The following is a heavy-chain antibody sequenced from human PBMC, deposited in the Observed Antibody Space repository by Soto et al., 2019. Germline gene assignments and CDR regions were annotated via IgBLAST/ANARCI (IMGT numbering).Heavy chain of an antibody. V-gene: IGHV3-48*03. D-gene: IGHD3-10*01. CDR1: GFTFSSYE. Sequence: EVQLVESGGGLVQPGGSLRLSCAASGFTFSSYEMNWVRLAPGKGLEWVSYISSSGSTTNYAEPVKGRFTISRDNPKNSLYLQMNSLRAEDTAVYYCATRSGGGGAFDIWGQGTMVTVSS. CDR2: ISSSGSTT. CDR3: ATRSGGGGAFDI. J-gene: IGHJ3*02.